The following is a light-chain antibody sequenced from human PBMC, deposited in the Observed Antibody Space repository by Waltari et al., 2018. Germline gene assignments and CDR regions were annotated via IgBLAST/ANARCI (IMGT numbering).Light chain of an antibody. Sequence: DVQMTQSPSSLSASVGDRVTITCRASQSIANYLNWYQQKPGKVPKLLIYAASSLHSGVPSRFSGSGSGTEFTLTITNLQPEDFATYYCQQSYTTLTVGGGTKVE. CDR1: QSIANY. CDR3: QQSYTTLT. CDR2: AAS. J-gene: IGKJ4*01. V-gene: IGKV1-39*01.